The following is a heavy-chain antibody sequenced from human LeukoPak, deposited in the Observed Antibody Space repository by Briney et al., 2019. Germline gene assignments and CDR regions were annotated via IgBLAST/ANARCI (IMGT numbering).Heavy chain of an antibody. V-gene: IGHV4-59*01. D-gene: IGHD1-26*01. CDR1: SGSISSYY. Sequence: ASETLSLTCTVCSGSISSYYWSWIRHPPGKGLEWIGYIYYSGSTDYNPSLQSRVTISEDMSKNQFSLRLTSVTAADTAVYHCARKEWVPYYFDYWGQGALVTVSS. CDR3: ARKEWVPYYFDY. CDR2: IYYSGST. J-gene: IGHJ4*02.